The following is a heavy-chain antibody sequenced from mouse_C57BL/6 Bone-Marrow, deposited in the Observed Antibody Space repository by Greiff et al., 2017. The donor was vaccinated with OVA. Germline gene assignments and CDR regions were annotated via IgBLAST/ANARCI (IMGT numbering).Heavy chain of an antibody. D-gene: IGHD1-1*01. J-gene: IGHJ3*01. V-gene: IGHV1-22*01. CDR3: ASWAYGSSYGLAY. CDR2: INPNNGGT. CDR1: GYTFTDYN. Sequence: DVKLQESGPELVKPGASVKMSCKASGYTFTDYNMHWVKQSHGKSLEWIGYINPNNGGTSYNQKFKGKATLTVTKSSSTAYLELRSLPSEDSAVSYCASWAYGSSYGLAYWGQGTLVTVSA.